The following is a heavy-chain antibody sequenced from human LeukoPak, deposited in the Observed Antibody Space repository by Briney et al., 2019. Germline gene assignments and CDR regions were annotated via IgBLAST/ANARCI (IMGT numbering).Heavy chain of an antibody. D-gene: IGHD6-13*01. J-gene: IGHJ4*02. CDR3: ARDGIAAVDFDY. Sequence: GGSLRLSCAASGFTFSSYWMHWVRQAPGKGLVWVSRISDGGSTTTYADSVKGRFTISRDNAKNTLYLQMNSLRAEDTAVYYCARDGIAAVDFDYWGQGILVTVSS. V-gene: IGHV3-74*01. CDR2: ISDGGSTT. CDR1: GFTFSSYW.